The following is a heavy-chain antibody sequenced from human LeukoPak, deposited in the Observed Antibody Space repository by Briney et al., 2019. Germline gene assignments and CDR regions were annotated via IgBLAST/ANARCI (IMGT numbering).Heavy chain of an antibody. D-gene: IGHD6-6*01. CDR3: ARSFRSPYSHFDY. CDR1: GFTFSSYA. Sequence: PGGSLRLSCAASGFTFSSYAMHWVRQAPGKGLEWVAVISYDGSNKYYADSVKGRFTISRDNSKNTLYLQMNSLRAEDTAVCYCARSFRSPYSHFDYWGQGTLVTVSS. V-gene: IGHV3-30-3*01. CDR2: ISYDGSNK. J-gene: IGHJ4*02.